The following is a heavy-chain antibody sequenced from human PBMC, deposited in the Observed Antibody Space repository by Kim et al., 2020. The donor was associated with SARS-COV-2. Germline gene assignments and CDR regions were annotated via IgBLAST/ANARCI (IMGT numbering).Heavy chain of an antibody. CDR2: TFPGGSDT. CDR1: GYNFVNFW. Sequence: GESLKISCKASGYNFVNFWIGWVRQMPGKGLEWMGITFPGGSDTRYSPSFQGHVTISVDKSISTAYLQWTSLKASDTAIYYCARPNGGNYFDSWGQGTLVTVSS. J-gene: IGHJ4*02. V-gene: IGHV5-51*01. CDR3: ARPNGGNYFDS. D-gene: IGHD7-27*01.